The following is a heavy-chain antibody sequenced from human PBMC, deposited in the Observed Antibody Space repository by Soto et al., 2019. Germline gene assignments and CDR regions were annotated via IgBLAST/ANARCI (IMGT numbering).Heavy chain of an antibody. J-gene: IGHJ5*02. D-gene: IGHD2-15*01. CDR1: GYSFTSYW. CDR2: IYPGDSDT. CDR3: ARLPSSVVVVAANWFDP. V-gene: IGHV5-51*01. Sequence: GESLKISCKGSGYSFTSYWIGWVRQMPGKGLEWMGIIYPGDSDTRYSPSFQGQVTISADKSISTAYLQWSSLKASDTAMYYCARLPSSVVVVAANWFDPWGQGTLVTVPS.